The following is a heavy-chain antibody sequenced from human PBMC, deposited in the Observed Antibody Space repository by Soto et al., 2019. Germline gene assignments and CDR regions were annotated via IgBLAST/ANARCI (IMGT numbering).Heavy chain of an antibody. CDR3: ARGKALYYYYYYGMDV. CDR1: GYTFTSYD. V-gene: IGHV1-8*01. CDR2: MNPNSGNT. J-gene: IGHJ6*02. Sequence: ASVKVSCKASGYTFTSYDINWVRQATGQGLEWMGWMNPNSGNTGYAQKFQGRVTMTRNTSISTAYMELSSLRSEDTAVYYCARGKALYYYYYYGMDVWGQGTTVTVSS.